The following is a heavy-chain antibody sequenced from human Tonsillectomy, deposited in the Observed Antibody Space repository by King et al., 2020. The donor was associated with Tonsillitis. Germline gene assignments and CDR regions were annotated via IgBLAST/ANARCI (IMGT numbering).Heavy chain of an antibody. J-gene: IGHJ6*02. V-gene: IGHV2-5*02. CDR1: GFSLSTSGVG. CDR3: AQHVGQLAGMDV. Sequence: ITLRESGPTLVKPTQTLTLTCTFSGFSLSTSGVGVGWIRQPPGKALEWLTLISWDGDKRYSPSLKGRLSITKDTSKNQVVLTMTNMDPVDTGTYYCAQHVGQLAGMDVWGQGTTVTVSS. D-gene: IGHD6-6*01. CDR2: ISWDGDK.